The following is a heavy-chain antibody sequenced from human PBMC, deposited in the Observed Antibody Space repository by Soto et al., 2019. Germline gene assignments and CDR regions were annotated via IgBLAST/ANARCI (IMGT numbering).Heavy chain of an antibody. CDR3: AREPATAKPEGVDF. D-gene: IGHD1-1*01. CDR1: GYTFSDYY. V-gene: IGHV1-2*02. J-gene: IGHJ4*02. Sequence: GASVKGSCKASGYTFSDYYIHWVRQAPGQGLEWMGWINPNSGGTKYAPKFQGGVTMTRDTSITPAYMELSRLRSGDTAVYYCAREPATAKPEGVDFWGQGTLVTVSS. CDR2: INPNSGGT.